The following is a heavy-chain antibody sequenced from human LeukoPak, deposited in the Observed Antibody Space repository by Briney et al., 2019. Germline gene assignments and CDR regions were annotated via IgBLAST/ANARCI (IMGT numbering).Heavy chain of an antibody. Sequence: PGGSLRLSCAASGFTFSDYAMHWVRQAPGKGLEYVSAISSNGGSTYYANSVKGRFTISRDTSKNTLYLQMGSLRAEDMAVYYCARDNIAATGTGDYWGQGTLVTVSS. CDR2: ISSNGGST. J-gene: IGHJ4*02. CDR1: GFTFSDYA. D-gene: IGHD6-13*01. CDR3: ARDNIAATGTGDY. V-gene: IGHV3-64*01.